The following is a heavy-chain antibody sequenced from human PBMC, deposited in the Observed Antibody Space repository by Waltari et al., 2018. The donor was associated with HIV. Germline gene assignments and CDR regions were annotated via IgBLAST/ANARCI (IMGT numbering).Heavy chain of an antibody. CDR3: ASSGVYAHDAFKI. J-gene: IGHJ3*02. D-gene: IGHD2-15*01. CDR2: MNSDGTTR. Sequence: EVQLVESGGGLVQPGGYLRLSCAASGFTFHTYWMHWLRQVPGKGLVWVSRMNSDGTTRGYADSGKGRFTISRDNAKNTLYVEMNSLRADDTAVYYCASSGVYAHDAFKIWGQGTKVIVSS. V-gene: IGHV3-74*01. CDR1: GFTFHTYW.